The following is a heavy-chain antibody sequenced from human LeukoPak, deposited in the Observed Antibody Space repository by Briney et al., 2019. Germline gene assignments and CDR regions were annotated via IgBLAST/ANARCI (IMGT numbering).Heavy chain of an antibody. CDR3: ARGTSHDYVWGTFRPY. CDR2: IKSKTDGGTT. J-gene: IGHJ4*02. D-gene: IGHD3-16*02. Sequence: GGSLRLSCAASGFTFSNAWMSWVRQAPGKGLEWVGRIKSKTDGGTTDYAAPVKGRFTISRDNAKNTLYLQMNSVRAEDTAVYYCARGTSHDYVWGTFRPYWGQGTLVTVSS. CDR1: GFTFSNAW. V-gene: IGHV3-15*05.